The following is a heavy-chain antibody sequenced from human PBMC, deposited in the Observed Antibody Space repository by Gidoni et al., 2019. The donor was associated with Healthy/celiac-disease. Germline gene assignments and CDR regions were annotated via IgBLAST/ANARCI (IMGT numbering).Heavy chain of an antibody. CDR2: INHSGST. CDR1: GGSFSGYY. J-gene: IGHJ4*02. Sequence: QVQLQQWGAGLLKPSETLSLTCAVYGGSFSGYYWSWIRQPPGKGLEWIGEINHSGSTNYNPSLKSRVTIAVDTSKNQFSLKLSSVTAADTAVYYCARGRQGDYWGQGTLVTVSS. V-gene: IGHV4-34*01. CDR3: ARGRQGDY.